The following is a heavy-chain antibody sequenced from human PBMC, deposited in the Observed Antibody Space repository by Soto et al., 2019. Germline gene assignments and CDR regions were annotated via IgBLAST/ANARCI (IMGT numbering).Heavy chain of an antibody. CDR3: ARIIRSGSYVAAYYYGMDV. CDR2: IDWDDDK. J-gene: IGHJ6*02. V-gene: IGHV2-70*01. Sequence: GSGPTLVNPTQTLTLTCTFSGFSLSTSGMCVSWIRQPPGKALEWLALIDWDDDKYYSTSLKTRLTISKDTSKNQVVLTLTNMDPVDTATYYCARIIRSGSYVAAYYYGMDVWGQGTTVTVSS. D-gene: IGHD1-26*01. CDR1: GFSLSTSGMC.